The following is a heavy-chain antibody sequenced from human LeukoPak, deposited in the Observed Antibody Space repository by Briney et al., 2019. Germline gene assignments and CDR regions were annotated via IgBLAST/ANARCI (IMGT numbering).Heavy chain of an antibody. Sequence: TGGSLRLSCAASGFTVSSNYMSWVRQAPGKGLEWVSVIYSGGSTYYADSVKGRFTISRDNSKNTLYLQMNNLRAEDTAVYYCAKGVSGSHAVYFDYWGQGTLVTVSS. CDR3: AKGVSGSHAVYFDY. J-gene: IGHJ4*02. D-gene: IGHD1-26*01. V-gene: IGHV3-53*01. CDR2: IYSGGST. CDR1: GFTVSSNY.